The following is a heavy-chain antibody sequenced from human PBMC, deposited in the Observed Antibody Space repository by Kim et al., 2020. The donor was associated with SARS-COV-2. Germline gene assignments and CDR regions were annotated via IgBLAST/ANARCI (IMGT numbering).Heavy chain of an antibody. CDR3: ARVGMAVAGHWFDP. V-gene: IGHV4-39*07. Sequence: SETLSLTCTVSGGSISSSTYYWTWIRQPPGKALEWIGRVLYSGSTYHNASLKSRVTMTVDTSKNQFSLKLGSVTAADTAVYYCARVGMAVAGHWFDPWG. CDR1: GGSISSSTYY. CDR2: VLYSGST. J-gene: IGHJ5*02. D-gene: IGHD2-15*01.